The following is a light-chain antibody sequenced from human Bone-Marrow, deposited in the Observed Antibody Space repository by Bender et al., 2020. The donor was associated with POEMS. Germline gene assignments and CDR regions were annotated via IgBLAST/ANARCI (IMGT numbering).Light chain of an antibody. V-gene: IGLV3-25*03. CDR3: QSASSGRGYV. Sequence: SYELTQPPSVSVSPGQTARITCSGDTLSNVYTYWYQQKPGQAPVMAISKDTQRPSGVPERFSGSSSGATVALTISGVQAEDEADYYCQSASSGRGYVFGSGTKVTVL. J-gene: IGLJ1*01. CDR2: KDT. CDR1: TLSNVY.